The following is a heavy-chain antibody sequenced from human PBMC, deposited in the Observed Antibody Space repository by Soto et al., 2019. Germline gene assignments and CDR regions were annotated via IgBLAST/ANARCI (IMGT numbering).Heavy chain of an antibody. D-gene: IGHD6-6*01. CDR2: ISYDGSNK. CDR3: ATRTENNSSSLDDVHH. V-gene: IGHV3-30*03. J-gene: IGHJ1*01. Sequence: PGGSLRLSCAASGFTFSRYGMHWVRQAPGKGLEWVAVISYDGSNKYYADSVKGRFTISRDNSKNTLYLQMNSLRAEDTAVYYCATRTENNSSSLDDVHHRAEGT. CDR1: GFTFSRYG.